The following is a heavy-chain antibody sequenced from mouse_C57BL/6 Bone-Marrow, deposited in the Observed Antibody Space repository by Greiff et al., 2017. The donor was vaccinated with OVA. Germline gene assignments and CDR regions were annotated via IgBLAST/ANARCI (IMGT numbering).Heavy chain of an antibody. D-gene: IGHD2-5*01. CDR2: IRNKANGYTT. CDR1: GFTFTDYY. J-gene: IGHJ2*01. Sequence: EVKLMESGGGLVQPGGSLSLSCAASGFTFTDYYMSWVRQPPGKALEWLGFIRNKANGYTTEYSASVKGRFTISRDNSQSILYLQMNALRAEDSATYYCARSYYSKPYFDYWGQGTTLTVSS. V-gene: IGHV7-3*01. CDR3: ARSYYSKPYFDY.